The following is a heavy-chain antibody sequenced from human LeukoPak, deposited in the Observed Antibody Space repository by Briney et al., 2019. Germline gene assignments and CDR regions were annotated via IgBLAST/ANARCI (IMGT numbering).Heavy chain of an antibody. Sequence: GGSLRLSCAASGFTFSSYAMHWVRQAPGKGLEWVSYISSTSAGIYYADSVEGRFTVSRDNAKNSLYLQMSSLRAEDTAMYYCARSGTTYYYDSSTRIWGQGTMVTVSS. V-gene: IGHV3-48*04. CDR2: ISSTSAGI. D-gene: IGHD3-22*01. J-gene: IGHJ3*02. CDR1: GFTFSSYA. CDR3: ARSGTTYYYDSSTRI.